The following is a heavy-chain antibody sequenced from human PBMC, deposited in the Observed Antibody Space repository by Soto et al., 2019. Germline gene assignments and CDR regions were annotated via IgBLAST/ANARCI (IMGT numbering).Heavy chain of an antibody. CDR3: ATTLYGDNVDY. V-gene: IGHV1-8*01. J-gene: IGHJ4*02. CDR2: MNPNSGNT. D-gene: IGHD4-17*01. CDR1: GYTFTSYD. Sequence: QVQLVQSGAEVKKPGASVKVSCKASGYTFTSYDINWVRQATGQGLEWMGWMNPNSGNTGYAQKVQGRGTMTRNTSISTAYMELSRVRSEVTAVYYCATTLYGDNVDYWGQGALVTVSS.